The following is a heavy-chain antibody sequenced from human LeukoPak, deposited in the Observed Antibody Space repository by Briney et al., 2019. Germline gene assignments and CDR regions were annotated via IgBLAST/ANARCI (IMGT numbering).Heavy chain of an antibody. D-gene: IGHD3-22*01. CDR3: ARGLAYYYDSSGYFNWFDP. CDR2: INPNSGGT. J-gene: IGHJ5*02. CDR1: GYTFTGYY. Sequence: GASVEVSCKASGYTFTGYYMHWVRQAPGQGLEWMGRINPNSGGTNYAQKFQGRVTMTRDTSISTAYMELSRLRSDDTAVYYCARGLAYYYDSSGYFNWFDPWGQGTLVTVSS. V-gene: IGHV1-2*06.